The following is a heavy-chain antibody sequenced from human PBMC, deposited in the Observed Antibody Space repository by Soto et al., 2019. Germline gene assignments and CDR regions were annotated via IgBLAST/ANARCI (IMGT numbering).Heavy chain of an antibody. Sequence: ASVKVSCKASGGTFSSYTISWVRQAPGQGLEWMGRIIPILGIANYAQKFQGRVTITADKSTSTAYMELSSLRSEDTAVYYCARVLGSSLGSGSYYNPTSYDFDYWGQGTLVT. CDR1: GGTFSSYT. D-gene: IGHD3-10*01. J-gene: IGHJ4*02. CDR3: ARVLGSSLGSGSYYNPTSYDFDY. V-gene: IGHV1-69*02. CDR2: IIPILGIA.